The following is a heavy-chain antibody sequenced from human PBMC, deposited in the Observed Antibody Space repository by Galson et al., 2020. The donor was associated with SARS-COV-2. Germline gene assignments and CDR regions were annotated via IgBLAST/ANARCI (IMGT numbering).Heavy chain of an antibody. V-gene: IGHV3-11*03. CDR1: ALIFSDYY. Sequence: GRSLRLSCTASALIFSDYYMTWIRQAPGKGLAWISYISPSSNYTNYADSVRGRFTISRDNTKTSLFLHMDSLRAEDTAVYYCAGSHKNFWYNFDNWGQGALVTVSS. CDR2: ISPSSNYT. CDR3: AGSHKNFWYNFDN. D-gene: IGHD6-13*01. J-gene: IGHJ4*02.